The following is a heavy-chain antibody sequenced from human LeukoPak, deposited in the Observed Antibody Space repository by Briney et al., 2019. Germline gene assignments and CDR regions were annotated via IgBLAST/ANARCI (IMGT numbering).Heavy chain of an antibody. Sequence: GGSLRLSCAASGFTFDDYAMHWVRQAPGKGLEWVSGISWNSGSIGYADSVKGRFTISRDNAKNSLYLQMNSLRAEDTASYYCAKSGYYDSSGSDAFDIWGQGTMVTVSP. V-gene: IGHV3-9*01. D-gene: IGHD3-22*01. CDR1: GFTFDDYA. CDR2: ISWNSGSI. J-gene: IGHJ3*02. CDR3: AKSGYYDSSGSDAFDI.